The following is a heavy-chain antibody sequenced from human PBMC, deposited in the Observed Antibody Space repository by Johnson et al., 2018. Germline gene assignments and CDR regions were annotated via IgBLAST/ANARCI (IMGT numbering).Heavy chain of an antibody. D-gene: IGHD2-21*01. Sequence: QVQLQESGGGVVQPGRSLRLSCATSGFTFSNYGIHWVRQAPGKGLEWVALISYDGSEKYSADSVKGRFAISRDSSKNTVYLQMNSLSPEDTARYYCAKANSYLTTYFQDWGQGTLVTVSS. CDR1: GFTFSNYG. J-gene: IGHJ1*01. CDR3: AKANSYLTTYFQD. V-gene: IGHV3-30*18. CDR2: ISYDGSEK.